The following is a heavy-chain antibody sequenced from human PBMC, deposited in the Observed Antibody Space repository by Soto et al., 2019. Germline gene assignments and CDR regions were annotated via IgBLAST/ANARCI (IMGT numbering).Heavy chain of an antibody. V-gene: IGHV1-69*08. J-gene: IGHJ4*02. CDR1: GGTFSSYT. CDR2: IIPILGIA. Sequence: QVQLVQSGAEVKKPGSSVKVSCKASGGTFSSYTISWVRQAPGQGLEWMGRIIPILGIANYARKFQGRVTITADKSTSTAYMELSSLRSEDTAVYYCARDVSCSSTSCYGNFDYWGQGTLVTVSS. D-gene: IGHD2-2*01. CDR3: ARDVSCSSTSCYGNFDY.